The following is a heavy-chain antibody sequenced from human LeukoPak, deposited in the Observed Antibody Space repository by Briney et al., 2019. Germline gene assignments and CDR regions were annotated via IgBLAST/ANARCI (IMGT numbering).Heavy chain of an antibody. Sequence: VGSLRLSCAASGFTVSSNHMSWVRHAPGKGLEWVSVIYSGGSTDYADSVKGRFTISRDNSKNTLYLQMNSVRAEDTAVYHCARGTAGYNWGQGTLVTVSS. CDR1: GFTVSSNH. CDR2: IYSGGST. J-gene: IGHJ4*02. V-gene: IGHV3-53*01. CDR3: ARGTAGYN. D-gene: IGHD1-1*01.